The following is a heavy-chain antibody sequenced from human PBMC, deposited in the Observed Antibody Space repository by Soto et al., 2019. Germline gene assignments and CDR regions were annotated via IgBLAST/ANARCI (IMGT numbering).Heavy chain of an antibody. D-gene: IGHD3-3*01. V-gene: IGHV1-2*02. J-gene: IGHJ5*02. CDR2: INPNRGAT. CDR1: GYTFTGYF. CDR3: TQGGGTILAPFP. Sequence: ASVKVSCKASGYTFTGYFIHWVRQASGPGIEWMGWINPNRGATKYAQKFQGRVTMTRDTSISTAYVGRTLLRSDDTAIYYLTQGGGTILAPFPWGEGTLVTVAA.